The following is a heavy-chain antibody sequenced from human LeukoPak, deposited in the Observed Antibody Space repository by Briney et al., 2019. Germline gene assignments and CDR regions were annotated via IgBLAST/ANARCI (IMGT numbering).Heavy chain of an antibody. CDR1: GFTFSSYW. V-gene: IGHV3-74*01. J-gene: IGHJ4*02. CDR3: AREGGWFFDY. D-gene: IGHD2-15*01. Sequence: GGSLRLSCAASGFTFSSYWMHWVRQAPGKGLMWVSRINSDGSSTSYVDSVKGRFTISRDNAKSTLYLQMNSLRAEDTAVYYCAREGGWFFDYWGQGTLVTVSS. CDR2: INSDGSST.